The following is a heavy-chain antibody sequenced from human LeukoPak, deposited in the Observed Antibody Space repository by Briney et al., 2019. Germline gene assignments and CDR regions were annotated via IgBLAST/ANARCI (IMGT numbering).Heavy chain of an antibody. CDR1: GFTFSSYA. D-gene: IGHD3-22*01. J-gene: IGHJ4*02. CDR2: ISGSGGST. Sequence: GGSLRLSCAASGFTFSSYAMSWVRQAPGKGLEWVSAISGSGGSTYYADSVKGRFTISRDNSKNTLYLQMNNLRAEDTAVYYCAKDQYDSSGPLYYFDYWGQGTLVTVSS. V-gene: IGHV3-23*01. CDR3: AKDQYDSSGPLYYFDY.